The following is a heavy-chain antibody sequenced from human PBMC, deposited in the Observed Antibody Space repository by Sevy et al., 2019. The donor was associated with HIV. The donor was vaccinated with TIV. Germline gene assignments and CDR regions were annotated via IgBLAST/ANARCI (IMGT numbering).Heavy chain of an antibody. V-gene: IGHV3-23*01. CDR2: INGKGRST. Sequence: GGSLRLSCAVSGFTFSGYAMNWVRQAPGKGLEWVSAINGKGRSTHYADSVEGRFTISRDNSKNSLYLQMNSLRAEDTAVYYCARERGGYCSSTSCYHYYYGMDVWGQGTTVTVSS. J-gene: IGHJ6*02. CDR3: ARERGGYCSSTSCYHYYYGMDV. D-gene: IGHD2-2*03. CDR1: GFTFSGYA.